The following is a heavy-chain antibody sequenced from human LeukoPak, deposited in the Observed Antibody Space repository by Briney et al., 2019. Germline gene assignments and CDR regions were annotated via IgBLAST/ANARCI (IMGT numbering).Heavy chain of an antibody. J-gene: IGHJ4*02. CDR3: ARDWGVGYSSSWVNFDY. CDR2: ISSSSSTI. D-gene: IGHD6-13*01. V-gene: IGHV3-48*01. Sequence: GGSLRLSCSASGFNFGTHAMHWVRQAPGKGLEWVSYISSSSSTIYYADSVKGRFTISRDNAKNSLYLQMNSLRAEDTAVYYCARDWGVGYSSSWVNFDYWGQGTLVTVSS. CDR1: GFNFGTHA.